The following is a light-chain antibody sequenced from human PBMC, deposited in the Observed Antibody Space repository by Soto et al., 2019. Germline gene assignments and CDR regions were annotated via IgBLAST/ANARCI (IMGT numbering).Light chain of an antibody. CDR2: EIN. Sequence: QSALTQPRSASGSPGQSVAISCTGTSSDVGGYNYVSWYQQHPGKAPKLLIYEINKRPSGVPDSFSGSKSGNTASLTVSGLQAEDEADYYCSSYAGSSNVFGTGTKVTVL. V-gene: IGLV2-8*01. CDR3: SSYAGSSNV. CDR1: SSDVGGYNY. J-gene: IGLJ1*01.